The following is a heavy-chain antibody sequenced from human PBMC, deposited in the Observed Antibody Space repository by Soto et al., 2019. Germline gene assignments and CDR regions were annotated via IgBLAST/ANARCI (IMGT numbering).Heavy chain of an antibody. Sequence: PGESLKISCNGSGYIFTNYWIGWVRQMPGKGLEWMGIIYPGDSDTRYSPSFQGQVTISADKSISTAYLQWSSLKASDTAMYFCARRARRNWPLDYWGQGTQVTVSS. V-gene: IGHV5-51*01. CDR1: GYIFTNYW. CDR3: ARRARRNWPLDY. J-gene: IGHJ4*02. CDR2: IYPGDSDT.